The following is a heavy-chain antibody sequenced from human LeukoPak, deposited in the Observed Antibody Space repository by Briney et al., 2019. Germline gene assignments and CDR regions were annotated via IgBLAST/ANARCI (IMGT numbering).Heavy chain of an antibody. V-gene: IGHV3-23*01. D-gene: IGHD2-2*01. CDR3: AKDQGLDIVVVPAAHAVWLFDY. Sequence: PGGPLRLSCAASGFTFSSYPMSWVRQAPGKGLEWVSAISGSGGSTYYAASVKGRFTISRDNSKNTLYLQMNSLRAEDTAVYYYAKDQGLDIVVVPAAHAVWLFDYWGQGTLVTVSS. CDR1: GFTFSSYP. J-gene: IGHJ4*02. CDR2: ISGSGGST.